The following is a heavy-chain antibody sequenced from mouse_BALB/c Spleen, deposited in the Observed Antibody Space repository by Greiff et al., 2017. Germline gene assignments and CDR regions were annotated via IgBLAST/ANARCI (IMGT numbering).Heavy chain of an antibody. J-gene: IGHJ4*01. D-gene: IGHD2-1*01. CDR1: GYTFTSYT. Sequence: VQLQQSAAELARPGASVKMSCKASGYTFTSYTMHWVKQRPGQGLEWIGYINPSSGYTEYNQKFKDKTTLTADKSSSTAYMQLSSLTSEDSAVYYCARSDYGNSYYAMDYWGQGTSVTVSS. CDR2: INPSSGYT. V-gene: IGHV1-4*02. CDR3: ARSDYGNSYYAMDY.